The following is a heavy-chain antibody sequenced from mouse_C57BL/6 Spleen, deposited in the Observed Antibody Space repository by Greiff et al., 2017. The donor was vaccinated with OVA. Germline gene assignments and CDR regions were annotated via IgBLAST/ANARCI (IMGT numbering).Heavy chain of an antibody. V-gene: IGHV5-9-1*02. J-gene: IGHJ1*03. CDR2: ISSGGDYI. CDR3: TRDRTGTRYFDV. Sequence: EVKLMESGEGLVKPGGSLKLSCAASGFTFSSYAMSWVRQTPEKRLEWVAYISSGGDYIYYADTVKGRFTISRDNARNTLYLQMSSLKSEDTAMYYCTRDRTGTRYFDVWGTGTTVTVSS. D-gene: IGHD4-1*01. CDR1: GFTFSSYA.